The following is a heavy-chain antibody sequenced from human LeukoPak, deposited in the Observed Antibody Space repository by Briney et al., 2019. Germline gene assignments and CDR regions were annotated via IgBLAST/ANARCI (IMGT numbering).Heavy chain of an antibody. CDR1: GDSISIDTYH. Sequence: PSDTLSLPCTVSGDSISIDTYHWRWIPRPPGEGLLWIGSVYYAGSTYYNPSLKSRVRISVDTSKDQFYLKLFPVTAADTAMYYCARSGWPMGGFDPWGQGILVTVSS. J-gene: IGHJ5*02. CDR2: VYYAGST. D-gene: IGHD3-10*01. V-gene: IGHV4-39*01. CDR3: ARSGWPMGGFDP.